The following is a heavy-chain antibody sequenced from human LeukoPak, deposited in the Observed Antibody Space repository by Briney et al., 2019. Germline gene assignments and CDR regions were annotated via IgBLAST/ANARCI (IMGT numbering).Heavy chain of an antibody. CDR2: IRYDGSNE. J-gene: IGHJ4*02. V-gene: IGHV3-30*02. CDR1: GFTFSSYG. D-gene: IGHD3-10*01. CDR3: AKDGTRGIRFGKIPHYFDY. Sequence: PGGSLRLSCAASGFTFSSYGMHWVRQAPGKGLEWVSFIRYDGSNEYYADSVKGRFTISRDSSKNTLYLQMNSLRVDDTAVYYCAKDGTRGIRFGKIPHYFDYWGQGTLVTVSS.